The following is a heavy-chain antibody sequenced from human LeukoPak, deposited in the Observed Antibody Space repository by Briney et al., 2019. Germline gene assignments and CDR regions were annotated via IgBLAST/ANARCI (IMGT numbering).Heavy chain of an antibody. D-gene: IGHD5-18*01. CDR1: GFTFSSYA. J-gene: IGHJ4*02. Sequence: GGSLRLSCAASGFTFSSYAMSWVRQAPGKGLEWVSAISGSGGSAYYADSVKGRFTISRDNSKNTLYLQMNSLRAEDTAVYYCAKLGIQLWSPFDYWGQGTLVTVSS. V-gene: IGHV3-23*01. CDR2: ISGSGGSA. CDR3: AKLGIQLWSPFDY.